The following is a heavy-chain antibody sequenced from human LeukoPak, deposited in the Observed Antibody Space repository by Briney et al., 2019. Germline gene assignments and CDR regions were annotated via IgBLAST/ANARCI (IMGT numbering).Heavy chain of an antibody. D-gene: IGHD2-15*01. Sequence: GESLKISCKGSGYSFNTNWIGWVRHMPGKGLEWMGIIYPYDSDTRYSPSFQGQVTISADKSIGTTYLQWSSLKASDTAMYYCARQVPGCSGGACYSGWFDPWGQGTLVTVSS. CDR3: ARQVPGCSGGACYSGWFDP. CDR2: IYPYDSDT. CDR1: GYSFNTNW. J-gene: IGHJ5*02. V-gene: IGHV5-51*01.